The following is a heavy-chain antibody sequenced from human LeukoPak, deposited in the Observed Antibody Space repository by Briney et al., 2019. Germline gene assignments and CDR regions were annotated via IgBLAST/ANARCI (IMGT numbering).Heavy chain of an antibody. CDR1: GFTFSSYG. D-gene: IGHD2-8*02. Sequence: PGGTLRLSCAASGFTFSSYGMSWVRQAPGKGLEWVSSIFPSGGEIHYADSVGGRFTISRDNSKSTLSLQMNSLRAEDTAIYYCATYRQVLLPFESWGQGTLVTVSS. J-gene: IGHJ4*02. CDR2: IFPSGGEI. V-gene: IGHV3-23*01. CDR3: ATYRQVLLPFES.